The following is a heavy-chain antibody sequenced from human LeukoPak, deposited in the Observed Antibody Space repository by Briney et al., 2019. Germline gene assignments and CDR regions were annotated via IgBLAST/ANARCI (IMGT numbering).Heavy chain of an antibody. CDR1: GFRFGDFA. Sequence: GGSLRLSCEASGFRFGDFAMSWVRQAPGRGLEWVSYISSSGSTIYYADSVKGRFTISRDNAKNSLYLQMNSLRAEDTAVYYCARVDGGSSSPLFDYWGQGTLVTVSS. J-gene: IGHJ4*02. V-gene: IGHV3-11*04. CDR3: ARVDGGSSSPLFDY. D-gene: IGHD6-6*01. CDR2: ISSSGSTI.